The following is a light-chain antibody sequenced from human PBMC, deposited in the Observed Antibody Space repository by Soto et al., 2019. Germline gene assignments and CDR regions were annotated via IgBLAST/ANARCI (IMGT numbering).Light chain of an antibody. CDR1: SSDIGGYNS. CDR2: DVS. V-gene: IGLV2-14*03. Sequence: QSALTQSPSASGSPGQSVTISCTGTSSDIGGYNSVSWYQQHPGKAPKVMIYDVSNRPSGVSDRFSGSKSGNTASLTISGLQAEDEADYYCSSYTTTGTQVFGTGTKVTVL. J-gene: IGLJ1*01. CDR3: SSYTTTGTQV.